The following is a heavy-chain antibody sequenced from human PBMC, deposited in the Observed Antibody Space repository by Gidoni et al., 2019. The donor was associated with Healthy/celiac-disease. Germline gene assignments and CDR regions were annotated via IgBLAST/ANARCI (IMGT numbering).Heavy chain of an antibody. CDR3: ATGDHFWSGRSNYYYYGMDV. D-gene: IGHD3-3*02. CDR2: VDPEDGET. J-gene: IGHJ6*02. Sequence: EVQLVQSGAEVKKPGATVKISCKVSGYTFTDYYMHWVQQAPGKGLEWMGLVDPEDGETIYAEKFQGRVTITADTSTDTAYMELSSLRSEDTAVYYCATGDHFWSGRSNYYYYGMDVWSQGTTVTVSS. CDR1: GYTFTDYY. V-gene: IGHV1-69-2*01.